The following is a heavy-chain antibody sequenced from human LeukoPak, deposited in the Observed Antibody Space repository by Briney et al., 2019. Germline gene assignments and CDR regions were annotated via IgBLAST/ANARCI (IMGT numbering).Heavy chain of an antibody. CDR3: ANTVSFDY. J-gene: IGHJ4*02. CDR2: ISSTSSTI. V-gene: IGHV3-48*02. Sequence: PGGSLRLSCGASGFXFSSYSINWVRQAPGKGLEWVSYISSTSSTIYYADSVKGRFTISRDNDKNSLYLQMNSLRDEDTAVYYCANTVSFDYWGQGTLVTVSS. D-gene: IGHD4-17*01. CDR1: GFXFSSYS.